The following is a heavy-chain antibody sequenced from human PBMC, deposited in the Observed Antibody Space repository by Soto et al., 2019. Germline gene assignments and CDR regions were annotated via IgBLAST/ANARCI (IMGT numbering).Heavy chain of an antibody. J-gene: IGHJ3*02. V-gene: IGHV4-39*01. CDR1: GGSISSSSYY. CDR2: IYYSGST. D-gene: IGHD3-3*01. Sequence: PSETLSLTCTVSGGSISSSSYYWGWIRQHPGKRLEWIGSIYYSGSTYYNPSLKSRVTISVDTSKNQFSLKLSSVAAADTAVYYCARHNRDQLRFLEWLLPNDAFDIWGQGTMVTVSS. CDR3: ARHNRDQLRFLEWLLPNDAFDI.